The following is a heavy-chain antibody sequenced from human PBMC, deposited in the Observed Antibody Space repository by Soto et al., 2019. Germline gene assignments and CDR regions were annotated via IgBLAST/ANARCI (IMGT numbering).Heavy chain of an antibody. CDR1: GFTFSSYA. J-gene: IGHJ4*02. CDR2: ISGSGGST. D-gene: IGHD1-26*01. V-gene: IGHV3-23*04. CDR3: AIRSPIVGATGGYYFDY. Sequence: EVQLVESGGGLVQPGGSLRLSCADSGFTFSSYAMSWVRQAPGKGLEWVSAISGSGGSTYYADSVKGRFTISRDNSKNTLYLQMNSLRAEDTAVYYCAIRSPIVGATGGYYFDYWGQGTLVTVSS.